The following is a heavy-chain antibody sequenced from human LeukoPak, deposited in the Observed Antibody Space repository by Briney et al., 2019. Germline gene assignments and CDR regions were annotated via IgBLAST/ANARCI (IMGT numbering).Heavy chain of an antibody. V-gene: IGHV3-23*01. CDR3: AKWGDYDVLTGYYVSDF. CDR1: GLLFKIYA. Sequence: GGSLTLSCTVSGLLFKIYAVYWVRQSTGKGLVWVSAISGCSDNTYYAGSVKGRFTLSRDSSKNTQYLQMNSLRADDTAVYYCAKWGDYDVLTGYYVSDFWGQGTLVTVSS. J-gene: IGHJ4*02. D-gene: IGHD3-9*01. CDR2: ISGCSDNT.